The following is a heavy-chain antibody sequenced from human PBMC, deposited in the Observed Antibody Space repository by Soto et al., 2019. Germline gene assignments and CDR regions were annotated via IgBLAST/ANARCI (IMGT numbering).Heavy chain of an antibody. CDR1: GYTFSNFG. D-gene: IGHD5-18*01. Sequence: VQLVQSGAEVKKPGASVKVSCKASGYTFSNFGISWVRLAPGQGLEWMGWITAYNGNTHYAQNFQGRVTMTTDTSTSTAYMDLRSLRSDDTAIYYGARFGRGFSSAFDCDYWGQGTLVTVSS. CDR3: ARFGRGFSSAFDCDY. CDR2: ITAYNGNT. V-gene: IGHV1-18*01. J-gene: IGHJ4*02.